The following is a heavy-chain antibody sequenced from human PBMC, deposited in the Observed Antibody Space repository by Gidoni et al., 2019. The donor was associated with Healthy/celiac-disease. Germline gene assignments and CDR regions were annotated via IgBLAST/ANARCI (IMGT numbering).Heavy chain of an antibody. D-gene: IGHD5-12*01. J-gene: IGHJ4*02. CDR3: AKDSGYDLSHLLVY. Sequence: EVQLVESGGGLVRRGRSLRLSCAASAFTFDDYAMHWVRQAPGKGLEWVSGISWNSGSIGYADSVKGRFTISRDNAKNYLYLQMNSLRAEDTALYYCAKDSGYDLSHLLVYWGQGTLVTVSS. CDR1: AFTFDDYA. V-gene: IGHV3-9*01. CDR2: ISWNSGSI.